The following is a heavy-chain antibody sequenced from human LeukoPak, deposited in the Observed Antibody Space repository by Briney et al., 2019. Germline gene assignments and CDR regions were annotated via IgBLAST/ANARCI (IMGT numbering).Heavy chain of an antibody. V-gene: IGHV3-21*01. CDR3: ARPSTQGRVAGAFDI. J-gene: IGHJ3*02. CDR1: GFTFSSYS. D-gene: IGHD6-19*01. CDR2: ISSSSSYI. Sequence: GGSLRLSCAASGFTFSSYSMNWVRQAPGKGLEWVSSISSSSSYIYYADSVKGRFTISRDSAKNSLYLQMNSLRAEDTAVYYCARPSTQGRVAGAFDIWGQGTMVTVSS.